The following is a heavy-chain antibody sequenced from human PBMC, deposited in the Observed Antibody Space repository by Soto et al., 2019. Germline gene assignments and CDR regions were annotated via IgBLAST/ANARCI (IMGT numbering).Heavy chain of an antibody. Sequence: SETLSLTCAVSGGSISSGGYSWSWIRQPPGKGLEWIGYIYHSGSTYYNPSLKSRVTISVDRSKNQFSLKLSSVTAADTAVYYCAMSGSGSYTTKNYYYYGMDVWGQGTTVTVSS. J-gene: IGHJ6*02. V-gene: IGHV4-30-2*01. CDR2: IYHSGST. CDR3: AMSGSGSYTTKNYYYYGMDV. D-gene: IGHD3-10*01. CDR1: GGSISSGGYS.